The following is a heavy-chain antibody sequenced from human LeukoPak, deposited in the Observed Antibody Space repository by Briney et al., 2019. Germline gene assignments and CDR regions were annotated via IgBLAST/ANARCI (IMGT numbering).Heavy chain of an antibody. CDR1: GFTFSSYA. V-gene: IGHV3-23*01. CDR3: ARGGGYYAIDY. Sequence: GGSLRLSCAASGFTFSSYAMSWVRQAPGKGLEWVSGISGSGDNTYYADSVKGRFTISRDNSKNTLYLQMNNLRAEDTAVYYCARGGGYYAIDYWGQGTLVTVSS. CDR2: ISGSGDNT. D-gene: IGHD1-26*01. J-gene: IGHJ4*02.